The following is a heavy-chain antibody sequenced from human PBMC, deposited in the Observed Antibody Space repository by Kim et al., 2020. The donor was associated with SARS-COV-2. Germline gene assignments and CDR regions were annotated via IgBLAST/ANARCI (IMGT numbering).Heavy chain of an antibody. CDR3: AKDSGYSYGFVY. J-gene: IGHJ4*02. D-gene: IGHD5-18*01. Sequence: YSGTVKGEFTISRDNAKNSLYLQMNSQRAEDTALYYCAKDSGYSYGFVYWGQGTLVTVSS. V-gene: IGHV3-9*01.